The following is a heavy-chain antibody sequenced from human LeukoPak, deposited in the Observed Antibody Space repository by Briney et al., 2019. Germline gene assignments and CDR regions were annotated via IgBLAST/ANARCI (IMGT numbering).Heavy chain of an antibody. CDR2: IYHSGST. J-gene: IGHJ4*02. D-gene: IGHD2-21*02. CDR1: GGSISSSHW. Sequence: PSGTLSLTCAVSGGSISSSHWWSWVRQPPGKGLEWIGEIYHSGSTNYNPSLKSRVTISVDKSKNQFSLKLSSVTAADTAVYYCARAGPGSDAGAAVPFDYWGQGTLVTVSS. V-gene: IGHV4-4*02. CDR3: ARAGPGSDAGAAVPFDY.